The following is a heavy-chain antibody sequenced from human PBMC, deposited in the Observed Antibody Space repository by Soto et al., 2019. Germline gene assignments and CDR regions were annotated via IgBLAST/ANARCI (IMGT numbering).Heavy chain of an antibody. V-gene: IGHV4-61*01. D-gene: IGHD3-10*01. CDR3: ARAGADAFDI. J-gene: IGHJ3*02. Sequence: SETLSLTCTVSGGSVSSGSYYWSWIRQPPGKGLEWIGYIYYSGSTNYNPSLKSRVTISVDTSKNQFSLKLSSVTAADTAVYYCARAGADAFDIWGQGTMVTVS. CDR1: GGSVSSGSYY. CDR2: IYYSGST.